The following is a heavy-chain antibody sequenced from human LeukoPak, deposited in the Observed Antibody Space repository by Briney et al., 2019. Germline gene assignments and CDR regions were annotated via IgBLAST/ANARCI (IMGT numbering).Heavy chain of an antibody. CDR1: GFTFSSYW. D-gene: IGHD3-22*01. CDR3: ARAPSEIGGYYPEYFRH. V-gene: IGHV3-74*01. Sequence: GGYLRLSCAAAGFTFSSYWMHWVRQPPGKWMVWVSRIKSDGSTNYADSVKGRSTISRDNAKNTVSLQMNSLRAEDTGVYYCARAPSEIGGYYPEYFRHWGQGTLVTVSS. J-gene: IGHJ1*01. CDR2: IKSDGST.